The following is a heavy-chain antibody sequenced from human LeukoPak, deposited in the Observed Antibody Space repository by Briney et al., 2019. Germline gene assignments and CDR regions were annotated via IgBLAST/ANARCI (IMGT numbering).Heavy chain of an antibody. J-gene: IGHJ4*02. V-gene: IGHV3-74*01. Sequence: GGCLRLSCAASGFAFSTYWMHWVRQAPGKGLVWVSRINSDGSTTSYADSVKGRFTISRDNAKSTLYLQMDSLRAEDTAVYYCTRGKWELLPFDCWGQGTLVTVS. CDR2: INSDGSTT. CDR3: TRGKWELLPFDC. D-gene: IGHD1-26*01. CDR1: GFAFSTYW.